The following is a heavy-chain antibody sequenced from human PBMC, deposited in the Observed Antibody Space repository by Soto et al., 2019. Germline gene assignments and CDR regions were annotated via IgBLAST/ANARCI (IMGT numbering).Heavy chain of an antibody. J-gene: IGHJ1*01. CDR2: ISSSSSTI. D-gene: IGHD3-22*01. CDR3: ARSSTYYYDSSGLTD. V-gene: IGHV3-48*02. Sequence: GGSLRLSCAASGFTFSSYSINWVRQAPGKGLEWVSYISSSSSTIYYADSVKGRFTISRDNAKNSLYLQMNSLRDEDTAVYYCARSSTYYYDSSGLTDWGQGTLVTVSS. CDR1: GFTFSSYS.